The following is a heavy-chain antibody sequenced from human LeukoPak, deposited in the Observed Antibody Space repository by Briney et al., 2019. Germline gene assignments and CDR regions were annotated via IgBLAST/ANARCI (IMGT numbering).Heavy chain of an antibody. CDR2: ISGSGGST. V-gene: IGHV3-23*01. Sequence: GGSLRLSCAASGFTFSSYAMSWVRQAPRKGLEWVSAISGSGGSTYYADSVKGRFTISRDNSKNTLYLQMNSLRAEDTAVYYCAKGERNIVVVPAAIFWKTWFNPWAQETRVTVP. CDR3: AKGERNIVVVPAAIFWKTWFNP. D-gene: IGHD2-2*01. J-gene: IGHJ5*02. CDR1: GFTFSSYA.